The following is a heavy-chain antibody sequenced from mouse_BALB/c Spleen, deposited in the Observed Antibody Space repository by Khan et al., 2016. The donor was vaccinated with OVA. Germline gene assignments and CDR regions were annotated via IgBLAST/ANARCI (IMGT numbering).Heavy chain of an antibody. Sequence: QVRLQQSGPGLVAPSQSLSITCTISGFSLTNCGVHWVRQPPGKGLEWLVVIWSDGSTTYNSTLKSRLSISKDNSKSQVFLKMNSLQTDDTAMYYCARQPYYHYYVMDYWGQGTSVTVSS. V-gene: IGHV2-6-1*01. D-gene: IGHD2-10*01. CDR2: IWSDGST. J-gene: IGHJ4*01. CDR1: GFSLTNCG. CDR3: ARQPYYHYYVMDY.